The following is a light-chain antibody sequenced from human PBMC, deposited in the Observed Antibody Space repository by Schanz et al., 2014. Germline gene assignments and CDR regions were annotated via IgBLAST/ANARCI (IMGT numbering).Light chain of an antibody. CDR2: GAS. CDR3: QQRSNWPPEIT. Sequence: EIVMTQSPATLSVSPGERATLSCRASQSVSDNLAWYQQKPGQAPSLLIYGASTRATGIPARFSGSGSGTDFTLTISSLEPEDFAVYYCQQRSNWPPEITFGPGTKVDIK. CDR1: QSVSDN. V-gene: IGKV3-15*01. J-gene: IGKJ3*01.